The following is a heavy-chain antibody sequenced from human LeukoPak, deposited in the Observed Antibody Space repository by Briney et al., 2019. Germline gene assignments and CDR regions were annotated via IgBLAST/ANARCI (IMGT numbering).Heavy chain of an antibody. V-gene: IGHV4-59*08. CDR1: GGSISNYY. CDR3: ARGDMNWFDP. D-gene: IGHD3-9*01. J-gene: IGHJ5*02. Sequence: SETLSLTCTVSGGSISNYYWSWIRQPPGKGLEWIGYIYYSGSTNYNPSLKSRGTISVDTSKNQFSLKLSSVTAADTAVYYCARGDMNWFDPWGQGTLVTVSS. CDR2: IYYSGST.